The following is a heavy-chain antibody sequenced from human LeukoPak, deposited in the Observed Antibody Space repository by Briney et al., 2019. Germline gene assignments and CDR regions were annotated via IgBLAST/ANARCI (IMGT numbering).Heavy chain of an antibody. CDR2: ISSSSSYT. J-gene: IGHJ3*02. CDR3: LPLLSRPYVEDGFDI. V-gene: IGHV3-11*06. D-gene: IGHD2/OR15-2a*01. Sequence: GGSLRLSCTASGFTFSDYYMSWIRQAPGKGLEWVSYISSSSSYTKYADSVKGRFTISRDNARNSLYLQMNSLRAEDTVVYYCLPLLSRPYVEDGFDIWGQGTMVTVSS. CDR1: GFTFSDYY.